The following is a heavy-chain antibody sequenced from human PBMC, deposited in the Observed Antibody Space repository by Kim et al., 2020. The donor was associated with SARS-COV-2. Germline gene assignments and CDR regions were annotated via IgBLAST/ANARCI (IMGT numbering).Heavy chain of an antibody. CDR1: GYSFTSYW. CDR2: IYPGDSDT. Sequence: GESLKISCKGSGYSFTSYWIGWVRQMPGKGLEWMGIIYPGDSDTRYSPSFQGQVTISADKSISTAYLQWSSLKASDTAMYYCARHSITMVRGVIADYFDYCGQGTLVTVSS. D-gene: IGHD3-10*01. CDR3: ARHSITMVRGVIADYFDY. J-gene: IGHJ4*02. V-gene: IGHV5-51*01.